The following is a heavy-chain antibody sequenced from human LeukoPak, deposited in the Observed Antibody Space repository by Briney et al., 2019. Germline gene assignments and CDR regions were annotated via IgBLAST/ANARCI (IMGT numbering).Heavy chain of an antibody. D-gene: IGHD5-18*01. Sequence: KPSETLSLTCTVSGGSISNYYWSWIRQPPGKGLEWIGYIYYSGSTNYNPSLKSRVTMSVDTSKNQFSLKLSSVTAADTAVYYCARGGYSYEARYYFDYWGQGTLVTVSS. V-gene: IGHV4-59*01. CDR2: IYYSGST. CDR3: ARGGYSYEARYYFDY. CDR1: GGSISNYY. J-gene: IGHJ4*02.